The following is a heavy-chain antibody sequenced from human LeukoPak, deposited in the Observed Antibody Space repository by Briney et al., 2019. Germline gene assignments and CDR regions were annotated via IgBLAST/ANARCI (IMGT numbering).Heavy chain of an antibody. Sequence: SETLSLTCTVSGGSISNYYWSWIRQPAGKGLEWIGRIYSSGSTNYNPSLKSRVIMSLDTSKNQFSLKLSSVTAADTAVYYCARETEWLPYYFDYWGQGTLVTVSS. D-gene: IGHD3-3*01. J-gene: IGHJ4*02. V-gene: IGHV4-4*07. CDR1: GGSISNYY. CDR3: ARETEWLPYYFDY. CDR2: IYSSGST.